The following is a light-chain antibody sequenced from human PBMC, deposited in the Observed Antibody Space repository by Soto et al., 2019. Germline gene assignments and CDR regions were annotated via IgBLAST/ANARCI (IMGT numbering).Light chain of an antibody. Sequence: QAVLTQPASLSGSPGQSIGISCTGTSGDVGGYSYVSWYQQQPGRAPKLVISDVSNRPSGVSDRFFGSKSGNTASLTISRLQTEDEADYSCASYTTSSTYVFGTGTKVTVL. CDR1: SGDVGGYSY. J-gene: IGLJ1*01. V-gene: IGLV2-14*01. CDR3: ASYTTSSTYV. CDR2: DVS.